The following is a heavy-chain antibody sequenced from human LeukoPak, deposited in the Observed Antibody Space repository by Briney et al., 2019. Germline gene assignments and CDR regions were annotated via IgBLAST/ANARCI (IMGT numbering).Heavy chain of an antibody. J-gene: IGHJ4*02. V-gene: IGHV3-21*01. CDR1: GFTFSSYS. D-gene: IGHD2-15*01. Sequence: PGGSLRLSCAASGFTFSSYSMNWVRQAPGKGLEWVSSISGSSSYIYYADSVKGRFTISRDNAKNSLYLQMNSLRAEDTAVYYCARSSSRYCSGGSCYSGVLGYFDYWGQGTLVTVSS. CDR3: ARSSSRYCSGGSCYSGVLGYFDY. CDR2: ISGSSSYI.